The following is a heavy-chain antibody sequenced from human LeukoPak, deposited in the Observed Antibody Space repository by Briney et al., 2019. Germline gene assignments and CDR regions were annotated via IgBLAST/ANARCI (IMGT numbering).Heavy chain of an antibody. CDR3: AKGSGSYHYYYYYYIDV. V-gene: IGHV3-66*02. CDR2: IYSGGST. Sequence: GGSLRLSCAASGFTVSSNYMSWVRQAPGKGLEWVSVIYSGGSTYYADSVKGRFTISRDNSKNTLYLQMNSLRAEDTAVYYCAKGSGSYHYYYYYYIDVWGKGTTVTVSS. J-gene: IGHJ6*03. D-gene: IGHD1-26*01. CDR1: GFTVSSNY.